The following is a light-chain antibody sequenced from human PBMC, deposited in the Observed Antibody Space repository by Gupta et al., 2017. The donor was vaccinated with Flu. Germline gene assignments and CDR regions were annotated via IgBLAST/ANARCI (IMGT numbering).Light chain of an antibody. CDR1: NSDVGAYSY. CDR2: EVN. J-gene: IGLJ3*02. V-gene: IGLV2-14*01. CDR3: SSYTGSSTL. Sequence: GSNSDVGAYSYVAWYQQHPGKSPKLMIFEVNNQPSGVSTRFSGSKSGNTASLTISGLQAEDDAHYYCSSYTGSSTLFGGGTQLTVL.